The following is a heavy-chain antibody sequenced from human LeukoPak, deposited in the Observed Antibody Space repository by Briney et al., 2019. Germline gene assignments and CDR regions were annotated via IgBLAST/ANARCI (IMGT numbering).Heavy chain of an antibody. V-gene: IGHV4-34*01. CDR3: ARHVILGHLVLGHLDI. D-gene: IGHD6-6*01. CDR1: GGTFSGYY. CDR2: INHSGST. J-gene: IGHJ3*02. Sequence: PSETLSLTCAVYGGTFSGYYWSWIRQPPGKGLEWIGEINHSGSTNYNPSLKSRVTISVDTSKNQFSLKLSSVTAADTAVYYCARHVILGHLVLGHLDIWGQGTMVTVSS.